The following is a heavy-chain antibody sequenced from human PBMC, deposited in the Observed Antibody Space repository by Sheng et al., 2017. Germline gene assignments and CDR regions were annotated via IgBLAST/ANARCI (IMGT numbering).Heavy chain of an antibody. V-gene: IGHV3-49*04. J-gene: IGHJ6*03. CDR1: GFTFGDYA. CDR3: TREYSSSWFQPFPYYYMDV. D-gene: IGHD6-13*01. CDR2: IRSKAYGGTT. Sequence: EVQLVESGGGLVQPGRSLRLSCTASGFTFGDYAMSWVRQAPGKGLEWVGFIRSKAYGGTTEYAASVKGRFTISRDDSKSIAYLQMNSLKTEDTAVYYCTREYSSSWFQPFPYYYMDVWGQGTTVTVSS.